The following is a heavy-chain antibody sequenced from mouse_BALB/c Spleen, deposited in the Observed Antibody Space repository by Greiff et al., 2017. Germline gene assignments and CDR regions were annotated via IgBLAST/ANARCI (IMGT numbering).Heavy chain of an antibody. Sequence: DVKLVESGGGLVQPGGSRKLSCAASGFTFSSFGMHWVRQAPEKGLEWVAYISSGSSTIYYADTVKGRFTISRDNPKNTLFLQMTSLRSEDTAMYYCAREVLYAMDYWGQGTSVTVSS. CDR2: ISSGSSTI. J-gene: IGHJ4*01. V-gene: IGHV5-17*02. CDR1: GFTFSSFG. CDR3: AREVLYAMDY.